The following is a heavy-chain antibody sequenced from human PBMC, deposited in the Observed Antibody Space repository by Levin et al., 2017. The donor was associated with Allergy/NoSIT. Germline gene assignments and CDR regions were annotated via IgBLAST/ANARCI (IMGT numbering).Heavy chain of an antibody. CDR2: VNCNSGDT. CDR1: GYTFTDHY. V-gene: IGHV1-2*02. CDR3: ARNDYGDYVQNFDY. D-gene: IGHD4-17*01. J-gene: IGHJ4*02. Sequence: GESLKISCEAAGYTFTDHYMHWVRQAPGQGLEWMGWVNCNSGDTHYAQKFQDRVTMTRDTSITPAYIEVSSLRFDDTALYFCARNDYGDYVQNFDYWGQGTLVTVSS.